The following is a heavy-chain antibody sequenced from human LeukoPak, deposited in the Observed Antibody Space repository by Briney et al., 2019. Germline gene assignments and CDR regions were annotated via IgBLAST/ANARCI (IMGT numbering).Heavy chain of an antibody. Sequence: GGSLRLSCAASGFTFSSYEMNWVRQAPGKGLEWVSYISSSGSTIYYADSVKGRFTISRDNAKNSLYLQMNSLRAEDTAVYYCARGADYAELNSIDYWGQGTLVTVSS. CDR2: ISSSGSTI. CDR3: ARGADYAELNSIDY. V-gene: IGHV3-48*03. J-gene: IGHJ4*02. D-gene: IGHD4/OR15-4a*01. CDR1: GFTFSSYE.